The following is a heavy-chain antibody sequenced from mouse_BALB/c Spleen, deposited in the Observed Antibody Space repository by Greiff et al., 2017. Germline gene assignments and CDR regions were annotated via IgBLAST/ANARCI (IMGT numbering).Heavy chain of an antibody. CDR3: TRSRPYDYDEESYDAMDY. D-gene: IGHD2-4*01. J-gene: IGHJ4*01. CDR2: INPGSGGT. CDR1: GYAFTNYL. V-gene: IGHV1-54*01. Sequence: QVQLKESGAELVRPGTSVKVSCKASGYAFTNYLIEWVKQRPGQGLEWIGVINPGSGGTNYNEKFKGKATLTADKSSSTAYMQLSSLTSDDSAVYYCTRSRPYDYDEESYDAMDYWGQGTSVTVSS.